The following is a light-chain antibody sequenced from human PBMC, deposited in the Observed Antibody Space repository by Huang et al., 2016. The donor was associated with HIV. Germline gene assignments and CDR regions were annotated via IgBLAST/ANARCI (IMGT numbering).Light chain of an antibody. V-gene: IGKV1-39*01. Sequence: DIQMTQSPSSLSASVGDRVTITCRASENVTTYLSWYQQQPGKAPKRLRHTSSTVQRGVHSRFSGSGSGTHFTLTISSLQPEDFATYYCLQTFTKGDFTFGRGTRVEIK. CDR2: TSS. CDR3: LQTFTKGDFT. CDR1: ENVTTY. J-gene: IGKJ3*01.